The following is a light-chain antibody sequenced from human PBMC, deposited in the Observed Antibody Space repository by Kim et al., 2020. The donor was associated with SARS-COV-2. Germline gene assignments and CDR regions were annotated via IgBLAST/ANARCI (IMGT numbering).Light chain of an antibody. Sequence: SPTAQPPVPRKSKTFGNEGAAWLQQHQGHPPNLLSYRNNNRPSGISERLSASRSGNTASLTITGLQPEDEADYYCSAWDSTLSAWVFGGGTQLTVL. J-gene: IGLJ3*02. CDR2: RNN. CDR1: SKTFGNEG. CDR3: SAWDSTLSAWV. V-gene: IGLV10-54*01.